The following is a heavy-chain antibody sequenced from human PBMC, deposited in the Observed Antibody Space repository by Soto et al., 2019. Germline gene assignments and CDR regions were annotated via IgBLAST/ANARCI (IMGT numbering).Heavy chain of an antibody. CDR2: ISQSGTT. CDR3: ARGGDYVLYYAMDV. V-gene: IGHV4-30-2*01. J-gene: IGHJ6*02. Sequence: LSLTCAVSGGSISSGGYSWSWIRQPPGKGLDWIGYISQSGTTYYNPSLKSRVTISPDTSKNQFSLKLSSVTAADTAVYYCARGGDYVLYYAMDVWGQGTTVTVSS. CDR1: GGSISSGGYS. D-gene: IGHD4-17*01.